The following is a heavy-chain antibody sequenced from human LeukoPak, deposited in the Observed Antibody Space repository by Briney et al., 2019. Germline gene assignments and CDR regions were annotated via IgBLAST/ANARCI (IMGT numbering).Heavy chain of an antibody. D-gene: IGHD1-20*01. V-gene: IGHV1-2*02. Sequence: ASVKVSCKASGYTFTGYYMHWVRQAPGQGLEWMGWINPNSGGTSYAQKFQGRVTMTRDTSISTAYMELSRLRSDDTAVYYCARVITGTGRRFDYWGQGTLVTVSS. CDR1: GYTFTGYY. CDR3: ARVITGTGRRFDY. CDR2: INPNSGGT. J-gene: IGHJ4*02.